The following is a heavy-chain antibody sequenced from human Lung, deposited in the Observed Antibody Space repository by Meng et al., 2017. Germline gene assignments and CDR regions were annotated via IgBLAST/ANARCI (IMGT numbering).Heavy chain of an antibody. Sequence: QVQLVQSGAEVKTPGASAMASCKASGYTCTSHGISWVRQAPGQGLEWMGWISAYSGNTNYAQKFQGRVTMTTDTSTSTAYMELRSLRSDDTAVYYCATEVGGGWFDPWGQGTLVTVSS. J-gene: IGHJ5*02. V-gene: IGHV1-18*01. CDR2: ISAYSGNT. CDR1: GYTCTSHG. D-gene: IGHD3-16*01. CDR3: ATEVGGGWFDP.